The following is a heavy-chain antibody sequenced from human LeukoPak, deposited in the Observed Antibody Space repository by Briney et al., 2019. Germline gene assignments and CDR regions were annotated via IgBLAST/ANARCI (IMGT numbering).Heavy chain of an antibody. CDR2: IYSGGST. V-gene: IGHV3-53*01. CDR1: GFIVSSNY. CDR3: AREDGFGDFDY. Sequence: GGSLRLSCAASGFIVSSNYMSWVRQAPGKGLEWVSVIYSGGSTYYADSVKGRFTISRDNSKNTLYLQMNSLRAEDTAVYYCAREDGFGDFDYWGQGTLVSVAS. D-gene: IGHD3-10*01. J-gene: IGHJ4*02.